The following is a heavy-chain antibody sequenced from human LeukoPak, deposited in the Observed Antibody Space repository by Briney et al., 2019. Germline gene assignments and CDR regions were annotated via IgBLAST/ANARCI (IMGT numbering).Heavy chain of an antibody. CDR1: GFTFSSYA. V-gene: IGHV3-21*01. Sequence: SGGSLRLSCAASGFTFSSYAMHWVRQAPGKGLEWVSSISSSSSYIYYADSVKGRFTISRDNAKNSLYLQMNSLRAEDTAVYYCARDNGYCSSTSCPNDAFDIWGQGTMVTVSS. D-gene: IGHD2-2*03. CDR3: ARDNGYCSSTSCPNDAFDI. CDR2: ISSSSSYI. J-gene: IGHJ3*02.